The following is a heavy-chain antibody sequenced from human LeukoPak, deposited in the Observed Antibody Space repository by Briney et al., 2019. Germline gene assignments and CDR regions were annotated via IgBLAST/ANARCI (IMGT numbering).Heavy chain of an antibody. V-gene: IGHV1-69*05. CDR3: ARRTGTTNYYYYMDV. D-gene: IGHD1-1*01. J-gene: IGHJ6*03. Sequence: GASVKVSCKASGGTFSSYAISWVRQAPGQGLEWMGGIIPIFGTANYAQKFQGRVTITTDESTSTAYMELSSLRSDDTAVYYCARRTGTTNYYYYMDVWGKGTTVTVSS. CDR2: IIPIFGTA. CDR1: GGTFSSYA.